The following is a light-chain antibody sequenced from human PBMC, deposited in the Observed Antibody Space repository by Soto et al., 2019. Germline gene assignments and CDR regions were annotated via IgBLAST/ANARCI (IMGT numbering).Light chain of an antibody. V-gene: IGKV3-15*01. CDR3: QQYNRWPLT. Sequence: EIVMTQSPAPLSVSPGERVSLSCRASQSIYDKLAWYQQKPGQTPRLLIYDASTRATGISGSFSGSGSGTECTLTISSLQSEDFAVYYCQQYNRWPLTLGGGTKVDI. CDR1: QSIYDK. CDR2: DAS. J-gene: IGKJ4*01.